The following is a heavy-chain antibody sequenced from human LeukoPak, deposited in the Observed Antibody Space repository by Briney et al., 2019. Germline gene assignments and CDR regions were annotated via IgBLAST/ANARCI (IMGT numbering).Heavy chain of an antibody. J-gene: IGHJ4*02. D-gene: IGHD3-10*01. V-gene: IGHV4-39*01. CDR3: ARKRARFGELLPYYFDY. CDR1: GGSISSSSYY. Sequence: PSETLSLTCTVSGGSISSSSYYWGWIRQPPGKGLEWIGSIYYSGSTYYNPSLKSRVTISVDTSKNQFSLKLSSVTAADTAVYYCARKRARFGELLPYYFDYWGQGTLVTVSS. CDR2: IYYSGST.